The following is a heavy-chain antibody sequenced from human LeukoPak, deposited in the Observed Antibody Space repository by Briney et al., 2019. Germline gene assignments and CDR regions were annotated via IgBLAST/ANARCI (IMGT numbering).Heavy chain of an antibody. CDR3: ARQSQYSGYQAPDY. Sequence: PSETLSLTCTVSGGSISSGSYYWSWIRQPAGKGLEWIGRIYTSGRTNYNPSLKSRVTISVDTSKNQFSLKLSSVTAADTAVYYCARQSQYSGYQAPDYWGRGTLVTVSS. V-gene: IGHV4-61*02. J-gene: IGHJ4*02. CDR2: IYTSGRT. CDR1: GGSISSGSYY. D-gene: IGHD5-12*01.